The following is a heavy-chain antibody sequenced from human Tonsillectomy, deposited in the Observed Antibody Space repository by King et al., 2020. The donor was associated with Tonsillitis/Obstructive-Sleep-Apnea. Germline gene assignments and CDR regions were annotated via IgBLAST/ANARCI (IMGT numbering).Heavy chain of an antibody. D-gene: IGHD6-13*01. Sequence: VQIQQWGAGLLKPSETLSLTCGVHGGSLSGYYWSWIRQPPEKGLEWIGEINYDGSTNHNPSLKSRITISVDTSKNQFSLKLGSLTAADTAVYYCARAHSSSWFLSFDYWGQGILVTVSS. CDR3: ARAHSSSWFLSFDY. V-gene: IGHV4-34*01. CDR2: INYDGST. CDR1: GGSLSGYY. J-gene: IGHJ4*02.